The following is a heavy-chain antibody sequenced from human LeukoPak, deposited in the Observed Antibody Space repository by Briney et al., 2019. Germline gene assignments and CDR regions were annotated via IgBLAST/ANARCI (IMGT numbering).Heavy chain of an antibody. J-gene: IGHJ4*02. Sequence: GGSLRLSCAASGFTFTTYSMNWVRQAPGKALEWISYIIGSSSTIYYADSVKGRFTISRENAKNSLFLRMNSLRDEDSAVYYCATNPSGGHYFDFWGQGSLVTVSS. V-gene: IGHV3-48*02. CDR3: ATNPSGGHYFDF. CDR2: IIGSSSTI. D-gene: IGHD4-23*01. CDR1: GFTFTTYS.